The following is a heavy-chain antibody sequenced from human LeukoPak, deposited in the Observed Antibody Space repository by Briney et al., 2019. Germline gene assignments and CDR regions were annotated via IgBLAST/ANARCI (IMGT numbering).Heavy chain of an antibody. CDR3: ARAGTTSYFDY. V-gene: IGHV1-69*05. J-gene: IGHJ4*02. Sequence: SVRVSCKASGGTFSSYAISWVRQAPGQGLEWMGRIIPIFGTANYARRFQGRVTLTTDESPTTAYMELRSMRSEDTALYYCARAGTTSYFDYWGQGTLVTVSS. D-gene: IGHD2/OR15-2a*01. CDR1: GGTFSSYA. CDR2: IIPIFGTA.